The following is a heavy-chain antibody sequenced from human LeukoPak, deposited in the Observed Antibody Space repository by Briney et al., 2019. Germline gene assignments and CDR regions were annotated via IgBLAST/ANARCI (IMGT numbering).Heavy chain of an antibody. CDR3: ARGAEYQLLSSFDY. CDR1: GGSISSYY. J-gene: IGHJ4*02. D-gene: IGHD2-2*01. V-gene: IGHV4-4*07. Sequence: KASETLSLTCTVSGGSISSYYWSWIRQPAGKGLEWIGRIYTSGSTNYNPSLKSRVTMSVDTSKNQFSLKLSSVTAADTAVYYCARGAEYQLLSSFDYWGQGTLVTVSS. CDR2: IYTSGST.